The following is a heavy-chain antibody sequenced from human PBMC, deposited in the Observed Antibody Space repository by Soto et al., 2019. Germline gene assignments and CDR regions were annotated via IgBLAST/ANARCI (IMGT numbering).Heavy chain of an antibody. CDR1: GFTFSSYA. J-gene: IGHJ6*03. CDR2: ISGSGGST. D-gene: IGHD6-13*01. V-gene: IGHV3-23*01. Sequence: EVQLLESGGGLVQPGGSLRLSCAASGFTFSSYAMSWVRQAPGKGLEWVSAISGSGGSTYYADSVKGGFTISRDNSKNTLYLQMNSLRAEDTAVYYCAKALNSSSWYRRHYYYYMDVWGKGTTVTVSS. CDR3: AKALNSSSWYRRHYYYYMDV.